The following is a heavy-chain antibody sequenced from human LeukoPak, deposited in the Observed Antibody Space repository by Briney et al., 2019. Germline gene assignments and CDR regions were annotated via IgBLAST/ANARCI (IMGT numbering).Heavy chain of an antibody. CDR3: ARDFFGDIVVVPAATILN. J-gene: IGHJ4*02. CDR1: GFTFSSYW. Sequence: GGSLRLSCAASGFTFSSYWMHWVRQAPGKGLVWVSRISSDGSSTNYADSVKGRFTISRDNAKNTLYLQMNSLRAEDTAVYYCARDFFGDIVVVPAATILNWGQGTLVTVSS. V-gene: IGHV3-74*01. D-gene: IGHD2-2*01. CDR2: ISSDGSST.